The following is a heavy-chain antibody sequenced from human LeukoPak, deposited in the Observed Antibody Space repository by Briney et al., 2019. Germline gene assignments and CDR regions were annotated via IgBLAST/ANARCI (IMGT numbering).Heavy chain of an antibody. J-gene: IGHJ4*02. V-gene: IGHV3-30*02. Sequence: GESLRLSCSASGFTLNRRGMHWVRQAPGKGGGWGAFIRYDGGETFYADFVKGRFNISRDNAKNTVSVEVNTRRPEDTALYYCAKDGDHFIDYWGPGTLVTVSS. CDR1: GFTLNRRG. D-gene: IGHD2-21*01. CDR3: AKDGDHFIDY. CDR2: IRYDGGET.